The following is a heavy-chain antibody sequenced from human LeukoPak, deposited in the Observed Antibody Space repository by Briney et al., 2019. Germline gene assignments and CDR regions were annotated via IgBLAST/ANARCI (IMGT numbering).Heavy chain of an antibody. CDR1: GFTFDDYG. J-gene: IGHJ4*02. D-gene: IGHD6-19*01. V-gene: IGHV3-7*04. Sequence: GGSLRLSCAASGFTFDDYGMSWVRQAPGKGLEWVANIKQDGSEKNYVGSVRGRFTISRDNAKNSLSLQTNSLRAEDTAVYYCARGGGWYMGHDYWGQGTLVTVSS. CDR2: IKQDGSEK. CDR3: ARGGGWYMGHDY.